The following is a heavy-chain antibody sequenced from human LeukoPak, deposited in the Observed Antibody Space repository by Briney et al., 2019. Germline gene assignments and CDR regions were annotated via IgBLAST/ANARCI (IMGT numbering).Heavy chain of an antibody. CDR1: GYTFTSYG. J-gene: IGHJ4*02. D-gene: IGHD3-22*01. CDR3: ARVDTMIWVR. Sequence: SVKVSCKASGYTFTSYGISWVRQAPGQGLEWMGGIIPIFGTANYAQKFQGRVTITADESTSTAYMELSSLRSEDTAVYYCARVDTMIWVRWGQGTLVTVSS. CDR2: IIPIFGTA. V-gene: IGHV1-69*13.